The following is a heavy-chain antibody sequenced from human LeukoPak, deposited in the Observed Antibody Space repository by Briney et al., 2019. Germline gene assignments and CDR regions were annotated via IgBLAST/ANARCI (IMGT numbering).Heavy chain of an antibody. D-gene: IGHD2-2*01. Sequence: SETLSLTCAVSGGSISSGGYYWSWIRQHPGKGLEWIGYIYYSGSTYYNPSLKSRVTISVDTSKNQFSLKLSSVTAADTAVYYCASGHCSSTSCSYYFDYWGQGTLVTVSS. V-gene: IGHV4-31*11. J-gene: IGHJ4*02. CDR3: ASGHCSSTSCSYYFDY. CDR2: IYYSGST. CDR1: GGSISSGGYY.